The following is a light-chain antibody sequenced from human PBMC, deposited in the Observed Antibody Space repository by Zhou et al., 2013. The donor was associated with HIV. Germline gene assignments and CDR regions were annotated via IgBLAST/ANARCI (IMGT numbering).Light chain of an antibody. Sequence: EIVLTQSPGTLSLFPGERATLSCRASQTVSNRYLAWYQQKPGQTPRLLFYGASSRATGIPDRFSGSGSGTDFTLTISKLEPEDFALYFCQQSGGSPPYTFGQGTKLEVK. CDR3: QQSGGSPPYT. CDR1: QTVSNRY. CDR2: GAS. J-gene: IGKJ2*01. V-gene: IGKV3-20*01.